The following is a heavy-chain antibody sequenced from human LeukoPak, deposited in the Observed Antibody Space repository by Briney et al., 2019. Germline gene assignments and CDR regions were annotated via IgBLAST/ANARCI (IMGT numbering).Heavy chain of an antibody. CDR2: IHYSGKV. D-gene: IGHD1-26*01. CDR3: ARLADSGSYYFDY. J-gene: IGHJ4*02. CDR1: GGSLRSSGHW. V-gene: IGHV4-39*01. Sequence: KTSETLSLTCTVSGGSLRSSGHWWVWIRQPPGKGLEWIGSIHYSGKVYYNPSLKSRVTTSEDTSTDQFSLRLSSATAADTAIYYCARLADSGSYYFDYWGQGTLVTVSS.